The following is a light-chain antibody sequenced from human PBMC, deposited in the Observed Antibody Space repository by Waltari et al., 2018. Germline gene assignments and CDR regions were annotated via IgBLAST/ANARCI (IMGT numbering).Light chain of an antibody. V-gene: IGLV1-51*01. CDR1: SSNIWGNY. CDR2: DKN. Sequence: QSVLTQPPSVSAAPGQQVTISCSGRSSNIWGNYVSWFQQLPGTSPKLLIYDKNKRPSGTPVRFSGSKTGASGTLYSIGLQTGDEDYYHCAAWQRGLGAVVFGGGTKLTVV. J-gene: IGLJ2*01. CDR3: AAWQRGLGAVV.